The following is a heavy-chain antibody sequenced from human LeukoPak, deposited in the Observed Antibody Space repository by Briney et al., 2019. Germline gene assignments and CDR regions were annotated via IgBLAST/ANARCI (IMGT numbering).Heavy chain of an antibody. CDR1: GGSISSASYY. CDR2: IYISGSI. CDR3: ARAKPKNMVRGLIMRRESRYYFDY. J-gene: IGHJ4*02. Sequence: PSETLSLTCSVSGGSISSASYYWSWIRQPPGKGLEWIGRIYISGSINYSSSLKSRVTISVDTSKNQFSLRLSSVTAADTAVYYCARAKPKNMVRGLIMRRESRYYFDYWGQGTLVTVSS. V-gene: IGHV4-61*02. D-gene: IGHD3-10*01.